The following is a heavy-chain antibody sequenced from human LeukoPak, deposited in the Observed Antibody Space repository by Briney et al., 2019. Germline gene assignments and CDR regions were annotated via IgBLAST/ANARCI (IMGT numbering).Heavy chain of an antibody. Sequence: GGSLRLSCAASGFTFSSYSMNWVRQAPGKGLECVSYISSSSSTIYYADSVKGRFTISRDNAKNSLYLQMNSLRAEDTAVYYCARDTPYYDFWSGYYYYYYMDVWGKGTTVTVSS. V-gene: IGHV3-48*01. CDR1: GFTFSSYS. D-gene: IGHD3-3*01. CDR3: ARDTPYYDFWSGYYYYYYMDV. J-gene: IGHJ6*03. CDR2: ISSSSSTI.